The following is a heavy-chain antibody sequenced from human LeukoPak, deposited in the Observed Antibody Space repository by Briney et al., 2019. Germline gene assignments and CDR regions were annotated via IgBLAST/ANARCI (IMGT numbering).Heavy chain of an antibody. J-gene: IGHJ4*02. D-gene: IGHD5-24*01. CDR1: GGTFSSYA. Sequence: ASVKVSCKASGGTFSSYAISWVRQAAGQGLEWMGGIIPIFGTANYAQKFQGRVTITADESTSTAYMELSSLRSEDTAVYYCARDGVMATIGYYFDYWGQGTLVTVSS. CDR3: ARDGVMATIGYYFDY. V-gene: IGHV1-69*13. CDR2: IIPIFGTA.